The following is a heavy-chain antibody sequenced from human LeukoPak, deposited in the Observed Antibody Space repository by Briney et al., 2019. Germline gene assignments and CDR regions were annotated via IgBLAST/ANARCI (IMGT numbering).Heavy chain of an antibody. V-gene: IGHV4-59*01. CDR2: IYYSGST. Sequence: SETLSLTCTVSGGSISSYYWSWIRQPPGKGLEWIGYIYYSGSTNYNPSLKSRVTISVDTSKNQFSLKLSSVTAADTAVYYCARGSPTRREYYFDYWGQGTLVTVSS. CDR3: ARGSPTRREYYFDY. D-gene: IGHD3-10*01. J-gene: IGHJ4*02. CDR1: GGSISSYY.